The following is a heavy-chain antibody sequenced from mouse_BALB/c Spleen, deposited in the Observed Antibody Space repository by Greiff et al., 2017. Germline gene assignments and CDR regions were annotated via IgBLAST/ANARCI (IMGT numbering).Heavy chain of an antibody. CDR3: ARRTDDGYYDY. CDR2: ISSGSSTI. CDR1: GFTFSSFG. D-gene: IGHD2-3*01. Sequence: EVMLVESGGGLVQPGGSRKLSCAASGFTFSSFGMHWVRQAPEKGLEWVAYISSGSSTIYYADTVKGRFTISRDNPKNTLFLQMTSLRSEDTAMYYCARRTDDGYYDYWGQGTTLTVSS. J-gene: IGHJ2*01. V-gene: IGHV5-17*02.